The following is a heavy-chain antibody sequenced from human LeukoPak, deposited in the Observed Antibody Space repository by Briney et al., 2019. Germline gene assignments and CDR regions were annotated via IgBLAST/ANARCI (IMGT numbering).Heavy chain of an antibody. CDR1: GDSISSHY. CDR3: ARDYYGSVGYYGAGYSYGMDV. V-gene: IGHV4-59*11. J-gene: IGHJ6*02. D-gene: IGHD3-22*01. Sequence: SETLSLTCAVSGDSISSHYWSWIRQPPGKGLEWIGYIYYSGSTYYNPSLKSRVTISIDTSKKHFSLILSSVSAADTAVYYCARDYYGSVGYYGAGYSYGMDVWGQGTTITVSS. CDR2: IYYSGST.